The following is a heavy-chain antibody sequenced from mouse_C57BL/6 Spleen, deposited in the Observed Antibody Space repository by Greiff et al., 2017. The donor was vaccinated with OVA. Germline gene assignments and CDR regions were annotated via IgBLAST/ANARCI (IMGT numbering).Heavy chain of an antibody. Sequence: QVQLQQSGAELVKPGASVKISCKASGYAFSSYWMNWVKQRPGKGLEWIGQIYPGGGDTNYNGKFKGKATLTADKSSSTAYMQLRSLTSDDAAVYGCARSGSYDCCDYWGQGTTLTVSS. CDR2: IYPGGGDT. CDR3: ARSGSYDCCDY. J-gene: IGHJ2*01. V-gene: IGHV1-80*01. CDR1: GYAFSSYW. D-gene: IGHD2-12*01.